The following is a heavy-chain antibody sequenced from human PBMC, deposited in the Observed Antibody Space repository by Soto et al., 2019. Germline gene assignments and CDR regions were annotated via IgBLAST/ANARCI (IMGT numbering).Heavy chain of an antibody. V-gene: IGHV1-18*01. D-gene: IGHD5-12*01. CDR1: GYTFSNYG. J-gene: IGHJ4*02. CDR3: GRGRSGQIVVFY. Sequence: ASVKVSCKTSGYTFSNYGITWVRQAPGQPLEWLGWISLYSDGTNYAQKFQGRVSMTTDTSTTTAYMELRSLSPDDTAVYYCGRGRSGQIVVFYWGQGTPVTVSS. CDR2: ISLYSDGT.